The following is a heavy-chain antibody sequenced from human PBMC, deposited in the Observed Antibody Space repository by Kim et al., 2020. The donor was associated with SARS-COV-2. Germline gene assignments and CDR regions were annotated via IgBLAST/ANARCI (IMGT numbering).Heavy chain of an antibody. Sequence: ASVKVSCKVSGYTLTELSMHWVRQAPGKGLEWMGGFDPEDGETIYAQKFQGRVTMTEDTSTDTAYMELSSLRSEDTAVYYCASYSGWGPYYYYYYGMDVWSQGTTVTVSS. CDR1: GYTLTELS. CDR2: FDPEDGET. CDR3: ASYSGWGPYYYYYYGMDV. D-gene: IGHD6-19*01. J-gene: IGHJ6*02. V-gene: IGHV1-24*01.